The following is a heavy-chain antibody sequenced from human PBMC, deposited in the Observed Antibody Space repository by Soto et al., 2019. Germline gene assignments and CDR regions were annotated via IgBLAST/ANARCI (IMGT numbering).Heavy chain of an antibody. CDR2: FDPEDGET. V-gene: IGHV1-24*01. Sequence: QVQLVQSGAEVKKPGASVKVSCKVSGYTLTELSMHWVRQAPGKGLEWMGGFDPEDGETIYAQKFQGRVTMTEDTSTDTAYMELSSLRSEDTAVYYCATDDGTGTTHHYYYGMDVWGQGTTVTVSS. J-gene: IGHJ6*02. CDR3: ATDDGTGTTHHYYYGMDV. CDR1: GYTLTELS. D-gene: IGHD1-7*01.